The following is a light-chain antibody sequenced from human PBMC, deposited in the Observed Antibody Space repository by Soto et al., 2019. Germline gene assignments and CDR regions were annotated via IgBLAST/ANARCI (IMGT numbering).Light chain of an antibody. Sequence: DIQMTQSPSTLSASVGDRVTITCRAGQGISSWFACYQQKPGKAPKLLIYKASSLESGVPSRFSGSGSGTEFTLTISSLQPDDFATYYCQQYNSYLLTFGGGTKVDIK. CDR3: QQYNSYLLT. V-gene: IGKV1-5*03. J-gene: IGKJ4*01. CDR2: KAS. CDR1: QGISSW.